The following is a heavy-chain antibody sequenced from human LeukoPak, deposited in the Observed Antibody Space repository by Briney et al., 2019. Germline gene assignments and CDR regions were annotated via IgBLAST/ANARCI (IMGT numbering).Heavy chain of an antibody. V-gene: IGHV3-48*03. J-gene: IGHJ6*02. CDR2: ISSSGSTI. CDR1: GFTFSSYE. CDR3: ARDTKGDYYYDSSGYSYYYYYGMDV. Sequence: GGSLRLSCAASGFTFSSYEMNWVRQAPGKGLEWVSYISSSGSTIYYADSVKGRFTISRDNAKNSLYLQMNSLRAEDTAVYYCARDTKGDYYYDSSGYSYYYYYGMDVWGQGTTDTVSS. D-gene: IGHD3-22*01.